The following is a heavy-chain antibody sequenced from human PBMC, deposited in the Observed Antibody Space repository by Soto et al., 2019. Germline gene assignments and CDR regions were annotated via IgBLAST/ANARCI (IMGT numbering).Heavy chain of an antibody. J-gene: IGHJ1*01. CDR3: ATHNWNLDP. Sequence: PSETLSLTCTVSGGSIRSTTYYWGWILQPPGKGLEWIGSIYYSGSTYYNPSLKGRVTISVDMSKNQFSLKLSSVTAADTAVYYCATHNWNLDPWGQGTLVTVSS. CDR2: IYYSGST. D-gene: IGHD1-7*01. CDR1: GGSIRSTTYY. V-gene: IGHV4-39*01.